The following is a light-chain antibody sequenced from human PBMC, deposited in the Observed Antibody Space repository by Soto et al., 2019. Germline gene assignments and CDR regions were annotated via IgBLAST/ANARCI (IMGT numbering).Light chain of an antibody. V-gene: IGLV2-14*01. Sequence: QSALTQPASVSGSPGQSITISCTGTSSDVGGYNYVSWFQQYPGKAPKLMIFEVTNRPSGVSDRFSGSKSDNTASLTISGLQADDEADYFCTSYTTSSTWVFGGGTKVTVL. CDR1: SSDVGGYNY. J-gene: IGLJ3*02. CDR2: EVT. CDR3: TSYTTSSTWV.